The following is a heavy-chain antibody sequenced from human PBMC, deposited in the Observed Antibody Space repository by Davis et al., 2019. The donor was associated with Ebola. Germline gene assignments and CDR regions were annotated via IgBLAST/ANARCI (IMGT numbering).Heavy chain of an antibody. V-gene: IGHV6-1*01. CDR2: PYYSYKWYN. CDR1: GDSVHRGG. CDR3: ARGWLRGGMDV. Sequence: HPQTPSLTRVIFGDSVHRGGWNWITQSPSRGLEWLGSPYYSYKWYNDYAVSVKSRITISPDTSKNQFSLQLNSVTPEDTALCYCARGWLRGGMDVWGEGTTVTV. J-gene: IGHJ6*02. D-gene: IGHD3-22*01.